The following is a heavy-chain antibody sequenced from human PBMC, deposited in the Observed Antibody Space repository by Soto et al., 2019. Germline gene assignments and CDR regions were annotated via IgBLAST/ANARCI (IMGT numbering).Heavy chain of an antibody. D-gene: IGHD3-10*01. V-gene: IGHV3-23*01. Sequence: EVQLLESGGGLVQPGGSLRLSCAASGFTFSSYAMSWVHQAPGKGLEWVSVISGSGDSTYYADSVKGRFTISRNNSKNTLPLQMNSMSADDAAVFYCADGASGSDFDYWGQGTLVTVSS. CDR1: GFTFSSYA. CDR2: ISGSGDST. J-gene: IGHJ4*02. CDR3: ADGASGSDFDY.